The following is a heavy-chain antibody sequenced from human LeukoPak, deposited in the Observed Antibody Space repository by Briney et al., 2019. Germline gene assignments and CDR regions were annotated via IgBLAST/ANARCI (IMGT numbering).Heavy chain of an antibody. CDR3: ARSHCSSTSCYAGNYYYYYGMDV. Sequence: SETLSLTCTVSGGSISSHYWSWIRQPPGKGLEWIGYIYYSGSTNYNPSPKSRVTISVDTSKNQFSLKLSSVTAADTAVYYCARSHCSSTSCYAGNYYYYYGMDVWGQGTTVTVSS. CDR1: GGSISSHY. J-gene: IGHJ6*02. CDR2: IYYSGST. V-gene: IGHV4-59*11. D-gene: IGHD2-2*01.